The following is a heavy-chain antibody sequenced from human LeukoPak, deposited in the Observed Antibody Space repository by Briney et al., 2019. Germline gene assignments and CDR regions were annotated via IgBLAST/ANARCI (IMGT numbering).Heavy chain of an antibody. J-gene: IGHJ3*02. V-gene: IGHV3-30*04. CDR2: ISYDGSNK. CDR3: ARALPWAFDI. Sequence: GGSLRLSCAASGFTFSSYAMHWVRQAPGKGLEWVAVISYDGSNKYYADSVKGRFTISRDNSKNTLYLQMNSLRAEDTAVYYCARALPWAFDIWGQGTMVTVSS. CDR1: GFTFSSYA.